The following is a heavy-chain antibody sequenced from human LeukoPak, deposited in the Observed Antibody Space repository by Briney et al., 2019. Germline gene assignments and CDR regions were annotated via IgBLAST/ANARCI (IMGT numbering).Heavy chain of an antibody. D-gene: IGHD3-22*01. CDR2: INAGNGNT. Sequence: ASVKVSCDASGYTFTSYAMHCVRQAPGQRLEWMGWINAGNGNTKYSQEFQGRVTITRDTSASTAYMELSSLRSEDMAVYYCARAEYYYDSSGFQHWGQGTLVTVSS. CDR3: ARAEYYYDSSGFQH. J-gene: IGHJ1*01. V-gene: IGHV1-3*03. CDR1: GYTFTSYA.